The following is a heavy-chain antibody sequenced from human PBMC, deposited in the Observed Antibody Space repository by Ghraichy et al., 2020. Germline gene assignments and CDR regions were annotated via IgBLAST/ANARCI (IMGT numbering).Heavy chain of an antibody. CDR2: IYPSGST. Sequence: SETLSLTCTVSDGSISGFFWSWIRQPAGKRLECIGRIYPSGSTNYNPSLKSRVTMSVDTSKNQFSLKLTSVTAADTAVYYCARGVNNGWSYPDYWGQGTLVTVSS. V-gene: IGHV4-4*07. D-gene: IGHD6-19*01. J-gene: IGHJ4*02. CDR1: DGSISGFF. CDR3: ARGVNNGWSYPDY.